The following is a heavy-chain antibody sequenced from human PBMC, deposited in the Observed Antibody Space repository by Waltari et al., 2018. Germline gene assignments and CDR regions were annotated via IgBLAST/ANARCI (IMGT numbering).Heavy chain of an antibody. V-gene: IGHV1-8*01. D-gene: IGHD6-19*01. CDR2: MNPHSCNT. Sequence: QVQLVQSGAEVKKPGASVKVSCKASGYTFTSYDINWVRQATGQGLEWMGWMNPHSCNTGYAQTFQCRVTMTRNTSISTAYIDRSSLGSEGTAVSSSAGVTLAGLYEDYWSQRAPVTVSS. J-gene: IGHJ4*02. CDR3: AGVTLAGLYEDY. CDR1: GYTFTSYD.